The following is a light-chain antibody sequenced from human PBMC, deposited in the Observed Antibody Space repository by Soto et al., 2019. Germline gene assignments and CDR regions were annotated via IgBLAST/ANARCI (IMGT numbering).Light chain of an antibody. V-gene: IGKV3-11*01. Sequence: EIVLTQSPATLSWSPGERATLSCRASQSVRSERLAWYQQKPGQAPRLLIYDASNTATGIPARFSGSGSGTDFTLTISSLEPEDFAVYYCQQRSNWTLTFGGGTKVDIK. J-gene: IGKJ4*01. CDR1: QSVRSER. CDR2: DAS. CDR3: QQRSNWTLT.